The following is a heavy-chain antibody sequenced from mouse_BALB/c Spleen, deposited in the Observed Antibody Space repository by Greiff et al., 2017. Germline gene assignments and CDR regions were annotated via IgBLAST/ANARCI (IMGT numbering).Heavy chain of an antibody. CDR1: GYTFTDYN. CDR2: IYPYNGGT. Sequence: EVKLVESGPELVKPGASVKISCKASGYTFTDYNMHWVKQSHGKSLEWIGYIYPYNGGTGYNQKFKSKATLTVDNSSSTAYMELRSLTSEDSAVYYCARGSYYDYDGFAYWGQGTLVTVSA. J-gene: IGHJ3*01. D-gene: IGHD2-4*01. CDR3: ARGSYYDYDGFAY. V-gene: IGHV1S29*02.